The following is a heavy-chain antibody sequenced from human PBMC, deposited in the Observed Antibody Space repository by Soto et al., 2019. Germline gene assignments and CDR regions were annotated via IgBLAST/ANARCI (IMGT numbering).Heavy chain of an antibody. Sequence: QVQLQESGPGLVKPSETLSLTCTVSGASVSSGSFYWSWIRQPPGKGLEWIGHISYSGGTSYNPSLKSRITISLDTSKNQFSLKLSSVTAADTAVYYCAREQWLADYHFDYWGQGNLVTVSS. CDR3: AREQWLADYHFDY. V-gene: IGHV4-61*01. CDR1: GASVSSGSFY. D-gene: IGHD6-19*01. CDR2: ISYSGGT. J-gene: IGHJ4*02.